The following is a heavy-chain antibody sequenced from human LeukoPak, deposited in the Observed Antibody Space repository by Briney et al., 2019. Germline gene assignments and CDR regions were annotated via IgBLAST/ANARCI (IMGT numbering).Heavy chain of an antibody. CDR3: AKGGKWDVTPFDY. D-gene: IGHD1-26*01. Sequence: GGSLRLSCAASGFTFASYSMNWVRQAPGKGLEWVSTISGGGGSTYYADSVKGRFTISRDNSKNTLYLQVNSLRAEDTAVYYCAKGGKWDVTPFDYWGQGTLVTVSS. CDR1: GFTFASYS. J-gene: IGHJ4*02. V-gene: IGHV3-23*01. CDR2: ISGGGGST.